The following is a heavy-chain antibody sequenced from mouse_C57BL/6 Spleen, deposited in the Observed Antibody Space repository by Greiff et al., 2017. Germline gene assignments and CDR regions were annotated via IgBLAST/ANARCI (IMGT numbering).Heavy chain of an antibody. Sequence: EVKVVESGGGLVKPGGSLKLSCAASGFTFSSYTMSWVRQTPEKRLEWVATISGGGGNTYYPDSVKGRFTISRDNAKNTLYLQMSSLRSEDTALYDCARLLLPYAMDYWGQGTSVTVSS. D-gene: IGHD2-12*01. CDR2: ISGGGGNT. CDR1: GFTFSSYT. V-gene: IGHV5-9*01. CDR3: ARLLLPYAMDY. J-gene: IGHJ4*01.